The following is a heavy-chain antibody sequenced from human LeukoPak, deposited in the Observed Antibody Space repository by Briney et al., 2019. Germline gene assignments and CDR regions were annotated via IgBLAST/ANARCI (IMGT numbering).Heavy chain of an antibody. D-gene: IGHD2-15*01. CDR1: GGSISSGGYS. CDR2: IYHSGST. V-gene: IGHV4-30-2*01. Sequence: SQTLSLTCAVSGGSISSGGYSWSWIRQPPGTGLEWIGYIYHSGSTYYNPSLKSRVTISVDRSKNQFSLKLSSVTAADTAVYYCARERYCSGGSCHDAFDIWGQGTMVTVSS. CDR3: ARERYCSGGSCHDAFDI. J-gene: IGHJ3*02.